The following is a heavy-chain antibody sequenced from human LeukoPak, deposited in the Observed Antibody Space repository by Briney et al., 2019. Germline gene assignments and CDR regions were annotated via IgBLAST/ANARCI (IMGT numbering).Heavy chain of an antibody. CDR2: INPNSGGT. J-gene: IGHJ4*02. D-gene: IGHD2-15*01. CDR3: ALCSGGSCYSFDY. V-gene: IGHV1-2*02. CDR1: GYTFTGYY. Sequence: ASVKVSCKASGYTFTGYYIHWVRQAPGQGLEWMGWINPNSGGTNYAQKFQGRVTMTRDTSISTAYMELSRLSSDDTAVYYCALCSGGSCYSFDYWGQGTLVTVPS.